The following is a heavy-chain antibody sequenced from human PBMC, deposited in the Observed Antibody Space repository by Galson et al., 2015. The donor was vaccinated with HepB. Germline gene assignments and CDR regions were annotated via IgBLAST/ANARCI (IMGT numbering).Heavy chain of an antibody. CDR3: AREAYNWNALGERVEGFDP. D-gene: IGHD1-20*01. Sequence: SLRLSCAASGFTFSSYAMHWVRQAPGKGLEYVSAISSNGGSTYYANSVKGRFTISRDNSKNTLYLQMGSMRAEDMAVYYCAREAYNWNALGERVEGFDPWGQGTLVTVSS. J-gene: IGHJ5*02. CDR2: ISSNGGST. CDR1: GFTFSSYA. V-gene: IGHV3-64*01.